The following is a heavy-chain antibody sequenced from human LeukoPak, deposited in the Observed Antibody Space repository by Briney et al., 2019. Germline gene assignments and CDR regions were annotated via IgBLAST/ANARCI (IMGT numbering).Heavy chain of an antibody. CDR1: GGSISSYY. J-gene: IGHJ6*03. CDR2: IYYSGST. D-gene: IGHD3-9*01. Sequence: PSETLPLTCTVSGGSISSYYWSWIRQPPGKGLEWIGYIYYSGSTNYNPSLKSRVTISVDTSKNQFSLKLSSVTAADTAVYYCARTRYHYYYMDVWGKGTTVTIS. CDR3: ARTRYHYYYMDV. V-gene: IGHV4-59*01.